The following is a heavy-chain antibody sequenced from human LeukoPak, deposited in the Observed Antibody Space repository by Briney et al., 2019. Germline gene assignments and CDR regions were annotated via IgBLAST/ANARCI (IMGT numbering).Heavy chain of an antibody. D-gene: IGHD6-19*01. V-gene: IGHV5-51*01. CDR1: GYSFTSYW. CDR3: ARGGIAVANSNWFDP. Sequence: GESLKISCKGSGYSFTSYWIGWVRQMPGKGLEWMGIIYPGDSDTRYSPSFQGQVTISADKSISTAYLQWSSLKASETAMYYCARGGIAVANSNWFDPWGQGTLVTVSS. CDR2: IYPGDSDT. J-gene: IGHJ5*02.